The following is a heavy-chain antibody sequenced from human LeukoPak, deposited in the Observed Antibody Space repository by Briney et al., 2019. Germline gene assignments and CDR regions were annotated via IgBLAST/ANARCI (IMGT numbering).Heavy chain of an antibody. V-gene: IGHV3-23*01. CDR1: GFTFSSYG. CDR3: AKTNGYYDL. Sequence: PGGSLRLSCAASGFTFSSYGMSWVRKAPGKGLEWVSSIGGSGANTYYADSVKGRFTISRDNSKSTMYLQMNSLRAEDTAVYHCAKTNGYYDLWGQGTLVTVSS. D-gene: IGHD3-22*01. J-gene: IGHJ4*02. CDR2: IGGSGANT.